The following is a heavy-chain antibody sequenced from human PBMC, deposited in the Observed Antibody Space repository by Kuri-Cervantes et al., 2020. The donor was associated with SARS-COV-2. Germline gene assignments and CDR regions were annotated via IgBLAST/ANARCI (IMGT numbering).Heavy chain of an antibody. CDR1: GGSFSGYY. D-gene: IGHD6-13*01. Sequence: SETLSLTCAVYGGSFSGYYWSWIRQPPGKGLEWIGEINHSGSTNYNPSLKSRVTISVDTSKNQFSLKLSSVTAADTAVYYCARAPAAAEYFDYWGQGTLVTVS. J-gene: IGHJ4*02. CDR3: ARAPAAAEYFDY. CDR2: INHSGST. V-gene: IGHV4-34*01.